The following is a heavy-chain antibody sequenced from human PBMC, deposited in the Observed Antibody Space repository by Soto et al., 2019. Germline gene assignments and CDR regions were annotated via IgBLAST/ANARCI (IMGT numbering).Heavy chain of an antibody. V-gene: IGHV4-30-4*01. CDR3: ARSPPYDSSGYYYGFDY. CDR2: IYYSGST. CDR1: GGSISSGDYY. D-gene: IGHD3-22*01. J-gene: IGHJ4*02. Sequence: NPSETLSLTCTVSGGSISSGDYYWSWIRQPPGKGLEWIGYIYYSGSTYYNPSLKSRVTISVDTSKNQFSLKLSSVTAADTAVYYCARSPPYDSSGYYYGFDYWGQGTLVTVSS.